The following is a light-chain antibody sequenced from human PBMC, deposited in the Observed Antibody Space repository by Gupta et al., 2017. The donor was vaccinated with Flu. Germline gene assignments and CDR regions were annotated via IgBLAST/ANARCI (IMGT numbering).Light chain of an antibody. CDR3: ATWDDSRNALYV. J-gene: IGLJ1*01. V-gene: IGLV1-44*01. CDR2: SNN. Sequence: SVLTQPPSASGTPGQRVTISCSGSSSNIGSNTVNWYQQLPGTAPKLLIYSNNQRPSGGPDRVSGSKSGTSASLAISGLQSEDEADYYCATWDDSRNALYVFGTGTKVTVL. CDR1: SSNIGSNT.